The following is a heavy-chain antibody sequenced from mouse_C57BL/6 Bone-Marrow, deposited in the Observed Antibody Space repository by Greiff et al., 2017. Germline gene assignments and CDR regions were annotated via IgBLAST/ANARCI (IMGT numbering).Heavy chain of an antibody. J-gene: IGHJ4*01. D-gene: IGHD2-3*01. V-gene: IGHV1-76*01. CDR1: GYTFTDYY. CDR2: IYPGSGNT. Sequence: QVQLQQSGAELVRPGASVKLSCKASGYTFTDYYINWVKQRPGQGLEWIARIYPGSGNTYYNEKFKGKATLTADTSSNTAYLQLSSLTSEDTAVYYCRWLLYAMDYWGQGTSVTVSS. CDR3: RWLLYAMDY.